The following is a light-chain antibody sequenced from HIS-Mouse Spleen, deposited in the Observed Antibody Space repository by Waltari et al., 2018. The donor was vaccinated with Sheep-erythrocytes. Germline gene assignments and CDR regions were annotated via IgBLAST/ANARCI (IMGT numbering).Light chain of an antibody. CDR1: QSLLHSNGYNY. CDR2: LGS. J-gene: IGKJ3*01. CDR3: MQALQTPIFT. Sequence: DIVMTQSPLSLPVTPGEPASISCRSSQSLLHSNGYNYLYWYLQKPGQSPQLLIYLGSNRASGVPDRFSGSGSGTDFTLKISRVEAEDVGVYYCMQALQTPIFTFGPGTKVDIK. V-gene: IGKV2-28*01.